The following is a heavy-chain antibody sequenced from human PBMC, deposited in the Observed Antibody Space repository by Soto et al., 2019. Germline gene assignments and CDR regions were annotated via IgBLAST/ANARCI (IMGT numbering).Heavy chain of an antibody. D-gene: IGHD3-22*01. Sequence: SETLSLTCTVSGGSISSGGYYWNWIRQHPGKGLEWIGYIYYSGSTSYNPSLKSRVIISVDTSKNQFSLKLSSVTAADTAVCYCASGGSDYDSSGRPSFYFDYWGQGTLVTVSS. CDR2: IYYSGST. CDR1: GGSISSGGYY. CDR3: ASGGSDYDSSGRPSFYFDY. V-gene: IGHV4-31*03. J-gene: IGHJ4*02.